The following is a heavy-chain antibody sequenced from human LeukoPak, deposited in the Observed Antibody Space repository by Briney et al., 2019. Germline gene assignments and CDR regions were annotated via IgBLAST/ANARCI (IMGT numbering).Heavy chain of an antibody. Sequence: GGSLRLSCAASGFTFSNYWIHWVRHAPGKGLVWVSRINSDGSSTSYADSVKGRFTISRDNAKNTLYLQMNSLRAEDTAVYYCARSKRGYSYGFDYWGQGTLVTVSS. D-gene: IGHD5-18*01. CDR2: INSDGSST. J-gene: IGHJ4*02. CDR1: GFTFSNYW. CDR3: ARSKRGYSYGFDY. V-gene: IGHV3-74*01.